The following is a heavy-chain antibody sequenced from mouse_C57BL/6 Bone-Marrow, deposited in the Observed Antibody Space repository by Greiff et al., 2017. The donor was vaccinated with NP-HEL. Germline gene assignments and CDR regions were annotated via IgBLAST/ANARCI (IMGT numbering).Heavy chain of an antibody. CDR1: GYSFTGYF. D-gene: IGHD2-4*01. CDR3: ARCDYPYYYAMDY. V-gene: IGHV1-20*01. Sequence: QLQQSGPELVKPGDSVKISCKASGYSFTGYFMNWVMQSHGKSLEWIGRINPYNGDTFYNQKFKGKATLTVDKSSSTAHMELRSLTSEDSAVYYCARCDYPYYYAMDYWGQGTSVTVSS. J-gene: IGHJ4*01. CDR2: INPYNGDT.